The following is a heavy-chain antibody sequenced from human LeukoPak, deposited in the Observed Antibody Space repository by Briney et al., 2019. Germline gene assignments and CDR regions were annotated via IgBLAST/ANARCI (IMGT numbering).Heavy chain of an antibody. D-gene: IGHD3-22*01. CDR3: ARAPGDSSGYH. V-gene: IGHV3-48*04. CDR2: ISCRGRTI. CDR1: GFTFSSYA. J-gene: IGHJ4*02. Sequence: GGSLRLSCAASGFTFSSYAMWWVLQAPGKGLEWVSYISCRGRTIYYEDSVKGRFTISRDNAKNSLYLQMNSLRAEDTAVYYCARAPGDSSGYHWGQGTLVTVSS.